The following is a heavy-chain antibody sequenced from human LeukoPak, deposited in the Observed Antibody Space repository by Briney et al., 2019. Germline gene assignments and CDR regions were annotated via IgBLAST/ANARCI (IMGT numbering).Heavy chain of an antibody. CDR1: GFTFTSYD. J-gene: IGHJ4*02. V-gene: IGHV1-18*01. Sequence: GASVKVSCKASGFTFTSYDINWVRQAPGQGLEWMGWISAYNGNTNYAQKLQGRVTMTTDTSTSTAYMELRSLRSDDTAVYYCARARYCSGGSCHNLGYYFDYWGQGTLVTVSS. CDR2: ISAYNGNT. CDR3: ARARYCSGGSCHNLGYYFDY. D-gene: IGHD2-15*01.